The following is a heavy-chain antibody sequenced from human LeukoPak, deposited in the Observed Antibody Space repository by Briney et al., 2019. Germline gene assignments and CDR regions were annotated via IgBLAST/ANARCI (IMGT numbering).Heavy chain of an antibody. Sequence: PGGSLRLSCAASGFTVSNNYMSWVRQAPGKGLECVSIIYIGGSTYYAGSVKGRFTISRDNSKNTLYLQLNSLRVEDTAVYYCARDTKNWGQGTLVTVSS. CDR1: GFTVSNNY. CDR3: ARDTKN. V-gene: IGHV3-53*01. CDR2: IYIGGST. D-gene: IGHD1-1*01. J-gene: IGHJ4*02.